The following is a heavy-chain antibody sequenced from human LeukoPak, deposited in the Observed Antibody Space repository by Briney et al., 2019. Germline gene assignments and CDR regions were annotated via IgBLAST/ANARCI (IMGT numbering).Heavy chain of an antibody. Sequence: SGGSLRLSCAASGFTFSSYGMHWVRQAPGKGLEWVAFIRYDGSNKYYADSVKGRFTISRDNSKNTLYLQMNTLRAEDTAVYYCARERAKYYDSSGYSAFNAFDIWGQGTMVTVSS. CDR2: IRYDGSNK. CDR1: GFTFSSYG. CDR3: ARERAKYYDSSGYSAFNAFDI. D-gene: IGHD3-22*01. J-gene: IGHJ3*02. V-gene: IGHV3-30*02.